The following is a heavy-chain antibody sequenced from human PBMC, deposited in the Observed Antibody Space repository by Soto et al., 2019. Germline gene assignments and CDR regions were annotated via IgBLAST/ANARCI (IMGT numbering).Heavy chain of an antibody. D-gene: IGHD2-8*01. Sequence: ASVRVSCKASGYSFTDYHIHWVRQAPGQGLEWLGRINPKSGGTSTAQKFQGWVTMTTDTSISTASMELTRLTSDDTAIYYCARGDSTDCSNGVCSFFYNHDMDVWGPGTKVTVSS. V-gene: IGHV1-2*04. CDR2: INPKSGGT. J-gene: IGHJ6*02. CDR3: ARGDSTDCSNGVCSFFYNHDMDV. CDR1: GYSFTDYH.